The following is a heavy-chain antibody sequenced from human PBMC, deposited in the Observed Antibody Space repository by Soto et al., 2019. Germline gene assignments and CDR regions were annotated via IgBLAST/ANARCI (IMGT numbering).Heavy chain of an antibody. V-gene: IGHV3-23*01. Sequence: GGSLRLSCATSGLTFSNYAMSWVRQAPGGGLGWVSSMSGSSSTTYYADFVRGRFTISRDRSKNTLYLQMSSLRAEDTALYYCAKNQERELPRVIDFWGQGNLVPVSS. J-gene: IGHJ4*02. CDR3: AKNQERELPRVIDF. CDR1: GLTFSNYA. CDR2: MSGSSSTT. D-gene: IGHD1-7*01.